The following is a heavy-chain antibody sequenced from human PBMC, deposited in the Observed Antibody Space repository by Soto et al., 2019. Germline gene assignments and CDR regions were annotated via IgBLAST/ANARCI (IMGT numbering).Heavy chain of an antibody. Sequence: ASVKGSCKASGYTFTSYYMHWVRHAPGQGLEWMGIINPSGGSTSYAQKFQGRVTMTRDTSTSTVYMELSSLRSEDTAVYYCARDSSDTAMVTSGMDVWGQGTTVTVSS. J-gene: IGHJ6*02. CDR3: ARDSSDTAMVTSGMDV. CDR2: INPSGGST. D-gene: IGHD5-18*01. V-gene: IGHV1-46*01. CDR1: GYTFTSYY.